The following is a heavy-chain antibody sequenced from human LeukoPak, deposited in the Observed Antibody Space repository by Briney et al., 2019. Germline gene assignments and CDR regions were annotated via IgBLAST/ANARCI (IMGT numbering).Heavy chain of an antibody. V-gene: IGHV3-53*01. CDR2: IYSGGST. CDR3: ARDLRYDFWSGYYPLDYYYGMDV. CDR1: GFTFSSNW. J-gene: IGHJ6*02. Sequence: GGSLRLSCATSGFTFSSNWMSWVRQAPGKGLEWVSVIYSGGSTYYADSVKGRFTISRDNSKNTLYLQMNSLRAEDTAVYYCARDLRYDFWSGYYPLDYYYGMDVWGQGTTVTVSS. D-gene: IGHD3-3*01.